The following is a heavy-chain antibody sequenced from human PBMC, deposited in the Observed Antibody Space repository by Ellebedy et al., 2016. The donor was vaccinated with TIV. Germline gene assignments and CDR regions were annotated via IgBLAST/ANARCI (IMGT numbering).Heavy chain of an antibody. J-gene: IGHJ6*02. D-gene: IGHD3-22*01. CDR2: IYPVDSDT. CDR3: GRYDGSGYYFVLSEGAYYYGMDV. V-gene: IGHV5-51*01. Sequence: PGGSLRLSCKGSGYSFTNSWIGWVRQMPGKGLEWLGIIYPVDSDTRYSPPFQGQVTISADQSISTAYLQWSSLKASDTAMYYCGRYDGSGYYFVLSEGAYYYGMDVWGQGTTVTVSS. CDR1: GYSFTNSW.